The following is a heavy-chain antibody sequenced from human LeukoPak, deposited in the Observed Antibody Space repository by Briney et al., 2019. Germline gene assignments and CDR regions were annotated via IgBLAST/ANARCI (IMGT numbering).Heavy chain of an antibody. V-gene: IGHV1-69*13. D-gene: IGHD7-27*01. CDR3: ASNLGISLLEPTFDY. Sequence: ASVKVSCKASGGTFSSYAISWVRQAPGQGLEWMGGIIPIFGTANYAQKFQGRVTITADESTSTAYMELSSLRSEDTAVYYCASNLGISLLEPTFDYWGQGTLVTVSS. CDR1: GGTFSSYA. J-gene: IGHJ4*02. CDR2: IIPIFGTA.